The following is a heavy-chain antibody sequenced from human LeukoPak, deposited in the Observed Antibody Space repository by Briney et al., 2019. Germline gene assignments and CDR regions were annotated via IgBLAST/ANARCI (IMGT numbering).Heavy chain of an antibody. Sequence: ASVKVSCKASGYTFTSYDINWVRQATGQGLEWMGWMNPNSGNTGYAQKFQGRVTMTRNTSISTAYMELSSLRSEDTAVYYCAREDALRFGELLFDAFDIWGQRTMVTVSS. V-gene: IGHV1-8*01. J-gene: IGHJ3*02. CDR2: MNPNSGNT. CDR3: AREDALRFGELLFDAFDI. D-gene: IGHD3-10*01. CDR1: GYTFTSYD.